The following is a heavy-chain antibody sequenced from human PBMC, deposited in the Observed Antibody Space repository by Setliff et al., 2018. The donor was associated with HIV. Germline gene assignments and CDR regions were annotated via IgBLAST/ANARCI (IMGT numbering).Heavy chain of an antibody. CDR3: ASLEGDGYNWDY. CDR1: GGTFSSYA. D-gene: IGHD5-12*01. Sequence: ASVKVSCKASGGTFSSYAISWVRQAPGQGLEWMGGIIPILGIANYAQKFQGRVTITADESTSTAYMELSSLRSEDTAVYYCASLEGDGYNWDYWGQGTLVNVSS. J-gene: IGHJ4*02. CDR2: IIPILGIA. V-gene: IGHV1-69*10.